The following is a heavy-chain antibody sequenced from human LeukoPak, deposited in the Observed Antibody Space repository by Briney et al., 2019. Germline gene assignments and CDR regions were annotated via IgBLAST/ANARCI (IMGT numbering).Heavy chain of an antibody. J-gene: IGHJ4*02. D-gene: IGHD3-10*01. CDR3: ARGWDRSGSSLDF. CDR1: GGSFSPYY. Sequence: SETLSLTCAVYGGSFSPYYWTWIRQPPGKGLEWIGEINHSGSTNYNPSLKRRVTLSVDTSKNQFSLKLSSVTAADTAVYYCARGWDRSGSSLDFWGQGTLVTVSS. V-gene: IGHV4-34*01. CDR2: INHSGST.